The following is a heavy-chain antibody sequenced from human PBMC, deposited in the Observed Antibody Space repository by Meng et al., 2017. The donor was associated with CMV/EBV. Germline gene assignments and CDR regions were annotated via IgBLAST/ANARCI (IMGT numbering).Heavy chain of an antibody. CDR3: AIVWDSGWDY. CDR2: INNRGST. V-gene: IGHV4-34*01. CDR1: GGSVSGDY. D-gene: IGHD3-22*01. J-gene: IGHJ4*02. Sequence: QVRLGRGGGGRLKPSEALSHASSVYGGSVSGDYWIWNRQTPGKGLEWIWEINNRGSTNYNPSLQSRVTISVDTSKNQFSLKLSSVTGADTAVYYCAIVWDSGWDYWGQGTLVTVSS.